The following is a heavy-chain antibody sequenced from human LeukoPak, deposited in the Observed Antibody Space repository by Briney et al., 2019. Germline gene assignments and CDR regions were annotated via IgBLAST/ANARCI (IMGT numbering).Heavy chain of an antibody. CDR3: AHSRHTARVEN. Sequence: SGPTLVKPTQTLTLTCTFSGFSLSSSGVGVGWIRQPPGTALEWLALIYWDDDKRYSPSLKTRLTITKDTSKNQVVLTMTNMDPVDTGTYYCAHSRHTARVENWGQGTLVTVSS. CDR1: GFSLSSSGVG. CDR2: IYWDDDK. J-gene: IGHJ4*02. V-gene: IGHV2-5*02. D-gene: IGHD5-18*01.